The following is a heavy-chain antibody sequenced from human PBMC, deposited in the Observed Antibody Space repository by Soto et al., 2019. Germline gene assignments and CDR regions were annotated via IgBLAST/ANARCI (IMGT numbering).Heavy chain of an antibody. Sequence: QLPLQESGPGLVKPSETLSLTCSVSGGSISSSTYCWGWIRQPPGKGLEWIGSMYYSGSTYYNPSLKSRVTISVDTSKNQFSLKLSSVTAADKAVYYCARHWPYSNSLYYFDYWGQGILVTVSS. J-gene: IGHJ4*02. V-gene: IGHV4-39*01. CDR3: ARHWPYSNSLYYFDY. CDR2: MYYSGST. CDR1: GGSISSSTYC. D-gene: IGHD6-6*01.